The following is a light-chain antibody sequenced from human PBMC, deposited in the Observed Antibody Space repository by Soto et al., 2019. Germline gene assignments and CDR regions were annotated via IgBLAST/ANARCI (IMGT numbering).Light chain of an antibody. J-gene: IGLJ1*01. CDR1: SSDVGSYNL. V-gene: IGLV2-23*03. CDR3: CSYAGSSTFVSYV. Sequence: LTQPASVSGSPGQSITISCTGTSSDVGSYNLVSWYQQHPGKAPKLMIYEGSKRPSGVSNRFSGSKSGNTASLTISGLQAEDEADYYCCSYAGSSTFVSYVFGTGTKVTVL. CDR2: EGS.